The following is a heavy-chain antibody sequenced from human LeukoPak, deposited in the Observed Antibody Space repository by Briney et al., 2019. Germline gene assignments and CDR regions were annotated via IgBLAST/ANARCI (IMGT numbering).Heavy chain of an antibody. J-gene: IGHJ4*02. Sequence: GESLQISCKGSGYSFTGYWIGWVRQMPGKGLEWMGIIYPGDSDTRYSPSFQGQVTISADKSISTAYLQWSSLKASDTAMYYCARLYDSSGFTMYYFDYWGQGTLVTVSS. CDR2: IYPGDSDT. CDR3: ARLYDSSGFTMYYFDY. D-gene: IGHD3-22*01. V-gene: IGHV5-51*01. CDR1: GYSFTGYW.